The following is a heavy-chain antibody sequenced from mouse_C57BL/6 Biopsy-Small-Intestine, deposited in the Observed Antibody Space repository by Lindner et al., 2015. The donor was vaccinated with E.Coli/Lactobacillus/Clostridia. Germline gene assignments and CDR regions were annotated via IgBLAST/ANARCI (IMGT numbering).Heavy chain of an antibody. J-gene: IGHJ4*01. CDR1: GYHLHVGSG. D-gene: IGHD6-1*01. CDR2: INTNTGNP. Sequence: VKVSCKASGYHLHVGSGMNWVRQAPGQGLEWMGWINTNTGNPTYAQGFTGRFVFSLDTSVSTAYLQINSLKAEDTAVYYCARDDAEYSSGWYLGYWGQGTLVTVSS. V-gene: IGHV9-3*02. CDR3: ARDDAEYSSGWYLGY.